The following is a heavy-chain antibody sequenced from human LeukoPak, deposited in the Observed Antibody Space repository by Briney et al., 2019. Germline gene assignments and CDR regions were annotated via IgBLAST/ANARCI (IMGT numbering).Heavy chain of an antibody. CDR2: IYYSWTT. J-gene: IGHJ5*02. CDR3: ARVYSSTHNWFDT. CDR1: GDSISTTSYF. V-gene: IGHV4-39*07. D-gene: IGHD6-19*01. Sequence: SETLSLTCTVSGDSISTTSYFWAWIRQPPGEVLEWIGSIYYSWTTYFNSSLKSRVTISVERSKNHFSLKLSSLTVADTARYYCARVYSSTHNWFDTWGQGIQVTVSS.